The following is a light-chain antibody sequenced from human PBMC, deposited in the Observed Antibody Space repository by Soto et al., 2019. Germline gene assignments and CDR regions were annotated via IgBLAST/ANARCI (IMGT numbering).Light chain of an antibody. J-gene: IGKJ4*01. CDR1: QSISSN. CDR3: QQYNNWPRAT. CDR2: RTS. Sequence: IVMTQAPPAVSVSPGERATLSCRASQSISSNLAWYQQKPGQAPRLLMFRTSSRATGFPARFSGSGSGTEFNLTISSLQSEDFGVYYCQQYNNWPRATFGGGTKV. V-gene: IGKV3-15*01.